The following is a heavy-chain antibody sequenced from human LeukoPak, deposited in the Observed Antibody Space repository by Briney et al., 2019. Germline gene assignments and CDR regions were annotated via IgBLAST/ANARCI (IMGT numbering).Heavy chain of an antibody. CDR1: GGTFSSYT. D-gene: IGHD2-2*01. Sequence: SVKVSCKASGGTFSSYTISWVRQAPGQGLEWMGRIIPILGIANYAQKFQGRVTITADKSTSTAYMELSSLRSEDTAVYCCNIVVVPAAYDYYFDYWGQGTLVTVSS. CDR2: IIPILGIA. J-gene: IGHJ4*02. CDR3: NIVVVPAAYDYYFDY. V-gene: IGHV1-69*02.